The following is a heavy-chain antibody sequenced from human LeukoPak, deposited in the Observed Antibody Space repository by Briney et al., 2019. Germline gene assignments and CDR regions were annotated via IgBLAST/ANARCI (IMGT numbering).Heavy chain of an antibody. V-gene: IGHV3-30-3*01. CDR2: ISYDGSNK. CDR1: GFTFSSYA. J-gene: IGHJ4*02. CDR3: ARGPPYCTNGICYTRVWAHGDY. Sequence: PGGSLRLSCAASGFTFSSYAMHWVRQAPGKGLEWVAVISYDGSNKYYADSVKGRFTISRDNSKNTLYLQMNSLRAEDTAVYYCARGPPYCTNGICYTRVWAHGDYWGQGTLVTVSS. D-gene: IGHD2-8*01.